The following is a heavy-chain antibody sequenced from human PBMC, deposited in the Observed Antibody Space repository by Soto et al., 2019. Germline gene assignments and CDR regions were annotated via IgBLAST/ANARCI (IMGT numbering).Heavy chain of an antibody. D-gene: IGHD1-7*01. CDR1: GGTISSNSYY. CDR3: ASSNWNSGDWFDP. CDR2: IYYSGST. Sequence: SETLSIPCTVSGGTISSNSYYWGWIRQPPGKGLEWIGSIYYSGSTYYNPSLKSRVTISVDTSKNQFSLKLSSVTAADTAVYYCASSNWNSGDWFDPWGQGTLVTGSS. V-gene: IGHV4-39*01. J-gene: IGHJ5*02.